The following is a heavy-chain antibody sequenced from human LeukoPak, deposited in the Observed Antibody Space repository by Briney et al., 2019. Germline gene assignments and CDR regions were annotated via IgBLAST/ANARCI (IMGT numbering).Heavy chain of an antibody. CDR1: GGSISSSSYY. CDR3: ARCPQYSSGWYRSIDWFDP. J-gene: IGHJ5*02. D-gene: IGHD6-19*01. V-gene: IGHV4-39*07. CDR2: IYYSGST. Sequence: SETLSLTGTVSGGSISSSSYYWGWIRQPPGKGLEWIGSIYYSGSTYYNPSLKSRVTISVDTSKNQFSLKLSSVTAADTAVYYCARCPQYSSGWYRSIDWFDPWGQGTLVTVSS.